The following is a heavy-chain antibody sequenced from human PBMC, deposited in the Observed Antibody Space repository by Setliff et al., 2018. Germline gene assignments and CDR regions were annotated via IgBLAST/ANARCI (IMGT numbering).Heavy chain of an antibody. J-gene: IGHJ4*02. V-gene: IGHV4-39*07. D-gene: IGHD3-3*01. Sequence: SETLSLTCTVSGGSISNSTFYWGWIRQPPGKGLEWIGSINYYGSIFDDGTTYSTYYNPSLKSRATISIDTSKSQFSLKLASVTAADTALYYCARGGGYYVFDYWGQGTLVTVSS. CDR2: INYYGSIFDDGTTYST. CDR3: ARGGGYYVFDY. CDR1: GGSISNSTFY.